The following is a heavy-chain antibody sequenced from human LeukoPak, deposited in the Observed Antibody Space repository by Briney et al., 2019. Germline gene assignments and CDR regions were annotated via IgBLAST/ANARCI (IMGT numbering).Heavy chain of an antibody. J-gene: IGHJ4*02. V-gene: IGHV4-39*07. CDR1: GGSISSSSYY. Sequence: PSETLSLTCTVSGGSISSSSYYWGWIRQPPGKGLEWIGSIYYSRSTYYNPSLKSRVTISVDNSKNQFSLKLTSVTAADTAMYYCTRNGDYCLDYWGQGTLVTVSS. D-gene: IGHD2-21*01. CDR3: TRNGDYCLDY. CDR2: IYYSRST.